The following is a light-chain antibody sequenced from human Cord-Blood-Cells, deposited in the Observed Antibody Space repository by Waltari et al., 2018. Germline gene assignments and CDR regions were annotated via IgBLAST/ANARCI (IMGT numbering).Light chain of an antibody. V-gene: IGLV2-8*01. CDR2: EVS. CDR3: SSYAGSNNFV. Sequence: SALTQPPSASGSPGQSVTISCTGTSSDGGGYNYVSWYQQHPAKAPNRMIYEVSKRHSGVPYRFSGSKSGNTASLTVSGLQAEDEADYYCSSYAGSNNFVFGTGTVVTVL. CDR1: SSDGGGYNY. J-gene: IGLJ1*01.